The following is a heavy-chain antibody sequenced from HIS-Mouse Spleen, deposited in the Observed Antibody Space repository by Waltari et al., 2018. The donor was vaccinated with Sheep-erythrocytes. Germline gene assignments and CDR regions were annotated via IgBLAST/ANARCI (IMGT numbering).Heavy chain of an antibody. V-gene: IGHV3-23*01. CDR2: ISGSGGST. J-gene: IGHJ6*02. CDR3: AKETGFYDFWSGYYYYGMDV. CDR1: GFTFSSYA. Sequence: EVQLLESGGGLVQPGGSLRLSCAASGFTFSSYAMSWVRQAPGKGLGGVSAISGSGGSTYYADSVKGRFTISRDNSKNTLYLQMNSLRAEDTAVYYCAKETGFYDFWSGYYYYGMDVWGQGTTVTVSS. D-gene: IGHD3-3*01.